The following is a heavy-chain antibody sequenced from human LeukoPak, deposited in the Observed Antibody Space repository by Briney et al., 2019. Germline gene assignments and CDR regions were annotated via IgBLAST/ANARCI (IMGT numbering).Heavy chain of an antibody. V-gene: IGHV4-34*01. CDR2: INHSGST. D-gene: IGHD6-6*01. Sequence: PSETLSLTCAVYGGSFSGYYWSWIRQPPGKGLEWIGEINHSGSTNYNPSLKSRVTISVDTSKNQFSLKLSSVTAADTAVYYCAREARAGYSSSSVFDYWGQGTLVTVSS. CDR3: AREARAGYSSSSVFDY. J-gene: IGHJ4*02. CDR1: GGSFSGYY.